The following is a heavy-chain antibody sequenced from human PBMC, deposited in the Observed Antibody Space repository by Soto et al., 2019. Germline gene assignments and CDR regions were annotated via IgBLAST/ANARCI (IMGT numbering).Heavy chain of an antibody. CDR3: ARCARGYSYALFDY. CDR1: GGSISSYY. V-gene: IGHV4-59*01. D-gene: IGHD5-18*01. J-gene: IGHJ4*02. CDR2: IYYSGST. Sequence: SETLSLTCTVSGGSISSYYWSWIRQPPGKGLEWIGYIYYSGSTNYNPSLKSRVTISVDTSKNQFSLKLSSVTAADTAVYYCARCARGYSYALFDYWGQGTLVTVSS.